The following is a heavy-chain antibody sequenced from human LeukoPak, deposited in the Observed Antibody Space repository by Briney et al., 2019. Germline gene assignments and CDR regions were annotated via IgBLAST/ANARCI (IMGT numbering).Heavy chain of an antibody. Sequence: GGSLRLSCAASGFTFSSYAMSWVRQAPGKGLEWVSAISGSGGSTYYADSVKGRFTISRDNSKNTLYLQMNSLRAEDTAVYYCAKVREVLRCFDWLSHHCDYWGQGTLVTVSS. CDR1: GFTFSSYA. CDR2: ISGSGGST. D-gene: IGHD3-9*01. J-gene: IGHJ4*02. CDR3: AKVREVLRCFDWLSHHCDY. V-gene: IGHV3-23*01.